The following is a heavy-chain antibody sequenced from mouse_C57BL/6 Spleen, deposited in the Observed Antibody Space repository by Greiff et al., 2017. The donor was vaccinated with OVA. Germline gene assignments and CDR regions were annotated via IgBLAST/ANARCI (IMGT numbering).Heavy chain of an antibody. CDR2: INPSNGGT. CDR1: GYTFTSYW. D-gene: IGHD2-5*01. V-gene: IGHV1-53*01. J-gene: IGHJ3*01. Sequence: VQLQQSGTELVKPGASVKLSCKASGYTFTSYWMHWVKQRPGQGLEWIGNINPSNGGTNYNEKFKSKATLTVDKSSSTAYMQLSSLTSEDSAVYYCARGGYSNYGSWFAYWGQGTLVTVSA. CDR3: ARGGYSNYGSWFAY.